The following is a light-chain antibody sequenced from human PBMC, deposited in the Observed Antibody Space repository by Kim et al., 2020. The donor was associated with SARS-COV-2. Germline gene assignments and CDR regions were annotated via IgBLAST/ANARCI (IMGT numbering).Light chain of an antibody. CDR3: QVWDSNTVRV. V-gene: IGLV3-9*01. Sequence: VARGQTATITCGGSNIGSKNVHWYQQKPGQAPVLVIYADFFRPSGIPERFSGSNLGDTATLTIGGAQADDEADYYCQVWDSNTVRVFGGGTQLTVL. J-gene: IGLJ3*02. CDR1: NIGSKN. CDR2: ADF.